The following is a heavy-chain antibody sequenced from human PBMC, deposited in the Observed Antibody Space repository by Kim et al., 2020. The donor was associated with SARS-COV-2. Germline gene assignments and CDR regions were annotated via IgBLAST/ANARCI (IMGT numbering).Heavy chain of an antibody. V-gene: IGHV3-30*18. J-gene: IGHJ4*02. D-gene: IGHD2-15*01. CDR2: ISYDGSNK. CDR3: AKEGGGRLPYYFDY. CDR1: GFTFSSYG. Sequence: GGSLRLSCAASGFTFSSYGMHWVRQAPGKGLEWVAVISYDGSNKYYADSVKGRFTISRDNSKITLYLQMNSLRAEDTAMYYCAKEGGGRLPYYFDYWGQGTLVTVSS.